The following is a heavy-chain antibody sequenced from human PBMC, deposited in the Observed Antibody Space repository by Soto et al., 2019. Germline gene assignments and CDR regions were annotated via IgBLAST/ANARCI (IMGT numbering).Heavy chain of an antibody. V-gene: IGHV3-53*01. CDR2: IYSGGST. Sequence: PGGSLRLSCAASGFTVSSNYMRWVRQAPGKGLECVSVIYSGGSTYYADSVKGRFTISRDNSKNTLYLQMNSLRAEDTAVYYCARVLGYDDSSGYYRDDAFDIWGQGTMVTVS. CDR3: ARVLGYDDSSGYYRDDAFDI. J-gene: IGHJ3*02. CDR1: GFTVSSNY. D-gene: IGHD3-22*01.